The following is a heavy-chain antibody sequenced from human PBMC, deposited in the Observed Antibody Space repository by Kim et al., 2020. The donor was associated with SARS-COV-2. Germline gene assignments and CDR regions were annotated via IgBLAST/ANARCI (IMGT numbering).Heavy chain of an antibody. CDR1: GGSFSGYY. CDR2: INHSGST. D-gene: IGHD1-26*01. CDR3: ARPRGGATSAGFDP. V-gene: IGHV4-34*01. J-gene: IGHJ5*02. Sequence: SETLSLTCAVYGGSFSGYYWSWIRQPPGKGLEWIGEINHSGSTNYNPSLKSRVTISVDTSKNQFSLKLSSVTAADTAVYYCARPRGGATSAGFDPWGQGT.